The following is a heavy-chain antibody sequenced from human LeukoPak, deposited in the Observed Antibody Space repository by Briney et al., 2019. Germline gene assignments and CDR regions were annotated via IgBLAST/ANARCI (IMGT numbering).Heavy chain of an antibody. CDR2: IYSGGST. CDR1: GLTVSSNY. CDR3: ARDRTDILTGYQNYYYYYMDV. Sequence: GGSLRLSCAVSGLTVSSNYMSWVRQAPGKGLEWVSVIYSGGSTYYADSVKGRFTISRDNSKNTLYLQMNSLRAEDTAVYYCARDRTDILTGYQNYYYYYMDVWGKGTTVTVSS. V-gene: IGHV3-53*01. D-gene: IGHD3-9*01. J-gene: IGHJ6*03.